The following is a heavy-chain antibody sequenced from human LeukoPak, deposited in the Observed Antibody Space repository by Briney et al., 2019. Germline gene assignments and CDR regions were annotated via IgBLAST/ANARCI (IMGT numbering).Heavy chain of an antibody. CDR3: ARSRGGGDWPSY. J-gene: IGHJ4*02. V-gene: IGHV3-23*01. CDR1: GFTFSSHA. CDR2: LSGSGAYT. Sequence: GGSLRLSCAASGFTFSSHAMSWVRQAPGKGLEWVSGLSGSGAYTNYAESVKGQFTISRDNSKNTLYLQMNSLRAEDTAVYYCARSRGGGDWPSYWGQGTLVAVSS. D-gene: IGHD2-21*01.